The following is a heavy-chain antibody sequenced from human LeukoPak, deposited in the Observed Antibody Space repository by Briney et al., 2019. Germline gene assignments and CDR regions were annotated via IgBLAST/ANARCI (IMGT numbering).Heavy chain of an antibody. CDR1: GITLSNYG. CDR2: ISGSGGNT. J-gene: IGHJ4*02. D-gene: IGHD3-10*01. Sequence: GGSLRLSCAVSGITLSNYGMSWVRQAPGKGLEWVAGISGSGGNTYYAEAVKGRFTISRDNLKNTLYLQMNSLRAEDTAVYFCAKRGVVIRVFLVGFHKEAYYFDSWGQGALVTVSS. CDR3: AKRGVVIRVFLVGFHKEAYYFDS. V-gene: IGHV3-23*01.